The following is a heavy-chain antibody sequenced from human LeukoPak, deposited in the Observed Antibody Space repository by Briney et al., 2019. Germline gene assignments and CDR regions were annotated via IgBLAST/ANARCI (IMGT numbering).Heavy chain of an antibody. CDR2: ISSSGGTT. Sequence: GGSLRLSRAASGFTFSSYAMTWVRQAPGKGLEWVSGISSSGGTTYHADSVNGRFTISRDNSKNTLYLQMNSLRAEDTAIYYCVRKASYYDSSEDGYFDLWGRGTLVTVSS. V-gene: IGHV3-23*01. J-gene: IGHJ2*01. CDR3: VRKASYYDSSEDGYFDL. CDR1: GFTFSSYA. D-gene: IGHD3-22*01.